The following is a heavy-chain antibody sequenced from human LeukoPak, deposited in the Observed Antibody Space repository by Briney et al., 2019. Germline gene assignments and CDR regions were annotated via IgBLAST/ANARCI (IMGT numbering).Heavy chain of an antibody. V-gene: IGHV3-21*04. CDR1: GFTFSSYS. J-gene: IGHJ4*02. CDR3: AKHHDYGAISSCDY. CDR2: ISSSSYI. D-gene: IGHD4-17*01. Sequence: GGSLRLSCAASGFTFSSYSMNWVRQAPGKGLEWVSSISSSSYIYYADSVKGRFTISRDNAKNSLYLQMNSLRAEDTAVYYCAKHHDYGAISSCDYWGQGTLVTVSS.